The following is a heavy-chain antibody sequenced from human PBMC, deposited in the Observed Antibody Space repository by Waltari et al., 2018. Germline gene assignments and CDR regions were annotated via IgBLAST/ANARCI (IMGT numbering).Heavy chain of an antibody. D-gene: IGHD6-13*01. CDR3: ARTWGKQLRYMDV. Sequence: QVQLQESGPGLVKPSETLSLTCTVSGGSISSYYWSWIRQPTGKGLEWIGYIYYSGSTNYNPSLKSRVTISVDTSKNQFSLKLSSVTAADTAVYYCARTWGKQLRYMDVWGKGTTVTISS. CDR1: GGSISSYY. CDR2: IYYSGST. V-gene: IGHV4-59*08. J-gene: IGHJ6*03.